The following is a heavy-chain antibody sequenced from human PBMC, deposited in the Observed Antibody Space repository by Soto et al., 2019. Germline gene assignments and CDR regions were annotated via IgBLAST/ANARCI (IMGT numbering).Heavy chain of an antibody. J-gene: IGHJ5*02. D-gene: IGHD3-22*01. Sequence: SLRLSCAASGFTFSSYSINWVRQAPGKGLEWVSSISSSSSYIYYADSVKGRFTISRDNAKNSLYQQMNSLRAEDTAVYYCATYYYDSSGAFDPWGQGTLVTVSS. CDR3: ATYYYDSSGAFDP. CDR1: GFTFSSYS. V-gene: IGHV3-21*01. CDR2: ISSSSSYI.